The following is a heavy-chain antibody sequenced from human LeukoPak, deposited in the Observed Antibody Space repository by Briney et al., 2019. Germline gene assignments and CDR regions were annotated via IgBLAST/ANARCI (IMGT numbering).Heavy chain of an antibody. D-gene: IGHD6-6*01. CDR2: IYPADSDT. CDR1: GYIFTTYW. CDR3: ARRPAFYFDY. V-gene: IGHV5-51*01. Sequence: GASLQISCHISGYIFTTYWIAWGRQLPGKGLEWMGVIYPADSDTKYSPSFQGQVTFSVDKSISTAYLQWNSLKASDTAIYYCARRPAFYFDYWGQGTLVTVSS. J-gene: IGHJ4*02.